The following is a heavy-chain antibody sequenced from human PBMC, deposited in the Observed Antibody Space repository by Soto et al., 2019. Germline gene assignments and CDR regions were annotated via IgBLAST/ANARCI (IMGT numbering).Heavy chain of an antibody. V-gene: IGHV1-18*01. J-gene: IGHJ3*02. CDR1: GYTFTSYG. Sequence: ASVKVSCKASGYTFTSYGISWVRQAPGQGLEWMGWISAYNGNTNYAQKLQGRVTMTTDTSTSTAYMELRSLRSDDTAVYYCARDAPFITYDFWCGYHDSAFDIWGQGTMVTVSS. CDR2: ISAYNGNT. CDR3: ARDAPFITYDFWCGYHDSAFDI. D-gene: IGHD3-3*01.